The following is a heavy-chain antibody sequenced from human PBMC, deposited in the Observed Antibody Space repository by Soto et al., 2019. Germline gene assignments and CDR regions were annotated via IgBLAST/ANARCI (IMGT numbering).Heavy chain of an antibody. CDR2: IYPSGMP. Sequence: LSLTCTVSGGSISNAAYSWSWIRQPPGKGLEWIGYIYPSGMPFYNPSLRSRVTISIDRSNDQFSLNLKSVTAADTAVYYCARERGGYGLFDSWGQGTLVTVSS. V-gene: IGHV4-30-2*01. CDR1: GGSISNAAYS. D-gene: IGHD5-18*01. CDR3: ARERGGYGLFDS. J-gene: IGHJ4*02.